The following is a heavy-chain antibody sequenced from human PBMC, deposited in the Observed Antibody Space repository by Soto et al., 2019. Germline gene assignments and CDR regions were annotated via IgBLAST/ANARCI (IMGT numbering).Heavy chain of an antibody. Sequence: EVQLVESGGGLVQPGRSPRLSCAASGFIFDDYAMHWVRQAPGKGLEWVAVISGNSGSLGYADSVKGRFTISRDNAKNSLYLQMNRLRAEDTALYYCAKDRYSSSAYYYYGMDAWGQGTTVTVSS. V-gene: IGHV3-9*01. J-gene: IGHJ6*02. D-gene: IGHD6-6*01. CDR2: ISGNSGSL. CDR3: AKDRYSSSAYYYYGMDA. CDR1: GFIFDDYA.